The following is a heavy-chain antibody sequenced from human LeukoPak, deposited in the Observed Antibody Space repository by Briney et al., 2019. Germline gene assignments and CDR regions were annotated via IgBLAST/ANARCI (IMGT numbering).Heavy chain of an antibody. CDR3: ARDITYYYDSSGLANWFDP. Sequence: ASVKVSCMAFGYTFTSYGISWVRQAPGQGLEWMGWISAYNGNTNYAQKLQGRVTMTTDTSTRTAYMELRSMRSEDTAVYYCARDITYYYDSSGLANWFDPWGQGTLVTVSS. V-gene: IGHV1-18*01. D-gene: IGHD3-22*01. J-gene: IGHJ5*02. CDR1: GYTFTSYG. CDR2: ISAYNGNT.